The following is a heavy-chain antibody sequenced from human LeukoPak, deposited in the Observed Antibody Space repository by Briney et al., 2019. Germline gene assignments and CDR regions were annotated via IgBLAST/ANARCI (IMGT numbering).Heavy chain of an antibody. CDR1: GGSISSGGYS. D-gene: IGHD2-2*01. V-gene: IGHV4-30-2*01. CDR3: ARVTEYGRVVPAAMPAYWFDP. J-gene: IGHJ5*02. Sequence: SQTLSLTCAVSGGSISSGGYSWSWIRQPPGKGLEWIEYIYHSGSTYYNPSLKSRVTISVDRSKNQFSLKLSSVTAADTAVYYCARVTEYGRVVPAAMPAYWFDPWGQGTLVTVSS. CDR2: IYHSGST.